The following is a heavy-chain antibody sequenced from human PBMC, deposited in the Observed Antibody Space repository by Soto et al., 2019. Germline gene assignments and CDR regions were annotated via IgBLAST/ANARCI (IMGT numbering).Heavy chain of an antibody. J-gene: IGHJ6*03. CDR2: IKSKTDGGTT. CDR1: GFTFSNAW. Sequence: GGSLRLSCAASGFTFSNAWMSWVRQAPGKGLEWVGRIKSKTDGGTTDYAAPVKGRFTISRDDSKNTLYLQMNSLKTEDTAVYYCTTGKSPLHYYYYMDVWGKGTTVTVSS. CDR3: TTGKSPLHYYYYMDV. V-gene: IGHV3-15*01.